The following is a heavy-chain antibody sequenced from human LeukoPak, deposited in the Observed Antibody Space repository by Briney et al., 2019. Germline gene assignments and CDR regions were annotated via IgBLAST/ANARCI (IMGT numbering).Heavy chain of an antibody. CDR1: GFTFSSYE. CDR2: IKQDGSEK. J-gene: IGHJ4*02. D-gene: IGHD2-15*01. V-gene: IGHV3-7*01. CDR3: AREGSYCSGGSCSYYFDY. Sequence: GGSLRLSCAASGFTFSSYEMNWVRQAPGKGLEWVANIKQDGSEKYYVDSVKGRFTISRDNAKNSLYLQMNSLRAEDTAVYYCAREGSYCSGGSCSYYFDYWGQGTLVTVSS.